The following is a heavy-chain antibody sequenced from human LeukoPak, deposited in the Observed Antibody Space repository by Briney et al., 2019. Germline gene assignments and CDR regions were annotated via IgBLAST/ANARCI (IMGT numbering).Heavy chain of an antibody. CDR1: GYSFPGYY. CDR2: INTNNGGT. J-gene: IGHJ4*02. V-gene: IGHV1-2*02. Sequence: ASVKVSCKASGYSFPGYYMHWVRQAPGQGLEWMGWINTNNGGTNYAQKFQGRVTMTRDTSINTAYMELSSLRSDDTAVYYCARDRVSGRNGDYFDYGGQGTLVTVSS. D-gene: IGHD1-26*01. CDR3: ARDRVSGRNGDYFDY.